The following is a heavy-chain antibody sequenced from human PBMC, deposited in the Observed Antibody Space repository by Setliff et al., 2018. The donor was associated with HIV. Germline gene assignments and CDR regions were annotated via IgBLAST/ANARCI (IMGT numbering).Heavy chain of an antibody. D-gene: IGHD3-10*01. J-gene: IGHJ4*02. CDR1: GVSISSGTYY. CDR3: AREGRRYYGSGSPYFDY. V-gene: IGHV4-61*02. CDR2: IYTSGSA. Sequence: PSETLSLTCTGSGVSISSGTYYWSWIRQPAGKALEGIGRIYTSGSANSNPSLKSRVTISVDTSRNQFSLKLSSVTAADTAVYYCAREGRRYYGSGSPYFDYWGQGTLVTVSS.